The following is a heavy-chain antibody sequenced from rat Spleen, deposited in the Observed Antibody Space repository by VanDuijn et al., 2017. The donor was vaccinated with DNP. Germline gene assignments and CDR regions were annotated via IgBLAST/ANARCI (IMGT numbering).Heavy chain of an antibody. CDR3: ARWTRYFDA. CDR1: GYSITSNH. J-gene: IGHJ2*01. D-gene: IGHD1-4*01. Sequence: EVRLQESGPGLVKPSQSLSLTCSVSGYSITSNHWGWTRKFPGNKMEWIGHISNSVSTNSNPSLVSRISITRDTSKNQFFLQLNSVTTEDTATYYCARWTRYFDAWGQGVMVTVSS. CDR2: ISNSVST. V-gene: IGHV3-1*01.